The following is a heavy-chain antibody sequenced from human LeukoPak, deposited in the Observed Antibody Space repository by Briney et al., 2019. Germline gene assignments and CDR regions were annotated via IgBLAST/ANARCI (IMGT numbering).Heavy chain of an antibody. V-gene: IGHV1-2*06. D-gene: IGHD6-13*01. CDR1: GYTFTGYY. CDR2: INPNSGGT. CDR3: ARVGFPYSSSWYFLDP. Sequence: ASVKVSCKASGYTFTGYYIHWVRQAPGQGLEWMGRINPNSGGTNYAQKFQGRVTITADESTSTAYMELSSLRSEDTAVYYCARVGFPYSSSWYFLDPWGQGTLVTVSS. J-gene: IGHJ5*02.